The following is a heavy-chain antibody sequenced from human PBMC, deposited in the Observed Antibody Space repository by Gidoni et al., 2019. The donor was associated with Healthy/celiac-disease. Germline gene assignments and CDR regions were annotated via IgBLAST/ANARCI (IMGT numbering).Heavy chain of an antibody. CDR1: GYSFTSYW. CDR3: AILGYCSSTSCFRPESFDY. D-gene: IGHD2-2*01. Sequence: EVQLVQSGAEVKKPGESLRISCKGSGYSFTSYWSSWVRQMPGKGLEWMGRIDPSDSYTNYSPSFQGHVTISADKSISTAYLQWSSLKASDTAMYYCAILGYCSSTSCFRPESFDYWGQGTLVTVSS. CDR2: IDPSDSYT. J-gene: IGHJ4*02. V-gene: IGHV5-10-1*03.